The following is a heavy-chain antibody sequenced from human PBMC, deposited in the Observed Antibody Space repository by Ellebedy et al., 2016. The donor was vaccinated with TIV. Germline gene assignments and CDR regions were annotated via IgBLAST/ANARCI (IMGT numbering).Heavy chain of an antibody. V-gene: IGHV3-30*03. CDR1: GFTFSSYG. CDR3: ARDPNRVVVITNFDY. Sequence: GESLKISCAVSGFTFSSYGMHWVRQVPGKGLEWVAVISYDGSNKYYADSVKGRFTISRDNSKNTLYLQMNSLRAEDTAVYYCARDPNRVVVITNFDYWGQGTLVTVSS. CDR2: ISYDGSNK. J-gene: IGHJ4*02. D-gene: IGHD3-22*01.